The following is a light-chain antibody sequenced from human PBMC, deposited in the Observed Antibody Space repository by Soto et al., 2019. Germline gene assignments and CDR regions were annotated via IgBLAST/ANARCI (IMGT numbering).Light chain of an antibody. CDR2: DAS. Sequence: DLQMTQSPSTLSASVGDRVTITCRASQSISSWLAWYQQKPGKAPNLLIYDASSLETGVPSRFSGSGSGTEFTLTISSLQPDDFATYYCQQYNSYSTTFGQGTKVEIK. J-gene: IGKJ1*01. CDR1: QSISSW. CDR3: QQYNSYSTT. V-gene: IGKV1-5*01.